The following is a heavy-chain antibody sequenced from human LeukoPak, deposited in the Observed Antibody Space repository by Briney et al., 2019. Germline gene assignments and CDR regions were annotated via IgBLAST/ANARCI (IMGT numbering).Heavy chain of an antibody. CDR3: ARGWGTREGDY. J-gene: IGHJ4*02. D-gene: IGHD1-7*01. V-gene: IGHV1-2*02. CDR2: INPNSGGT. Sequence: GASVKVSCKASGYTFTGYYMHWVRQAPGQGLEWMGWINPNSGGTNYAQKCQGRVTMTRDKSISTAYMVLSRLRSDDTAVYYCARGWGTREGDYWGQGTLVTVSS. CDR1: GYTFTGYY.